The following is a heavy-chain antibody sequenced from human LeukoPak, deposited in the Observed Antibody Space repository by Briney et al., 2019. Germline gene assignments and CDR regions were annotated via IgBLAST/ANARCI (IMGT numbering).Heavy chain of an antibody. J-gene: IGHJ4*02. Sequence: GGSLRLSCAASGFTFSNYWMHWVRQAPGKGLVWVSRINSDGTSTSSADSVKGRFTISRDNAKNTLYLQMNSLRGEDTAVYYCARDGPGYSFDHWGQGTLVAVSS. D-gene: IGHD5-18*01. V-gene: IGHV3-74*01. CDR3: ARDGPGYSFDH. CDR1: GFTFSNYW. CDR2: INSDGTST.